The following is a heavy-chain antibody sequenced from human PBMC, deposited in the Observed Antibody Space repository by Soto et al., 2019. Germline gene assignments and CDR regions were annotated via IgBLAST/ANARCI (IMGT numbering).Heavy chain of an antibody. V-gene: IGHV2-5*02. D-gene: IGHD3-10*01. CDR2: IYWDDEE. CDR3: AHSTFFGSGSFPYYCDY. CDR1: GVSLTTSAVA. Sequence: HITLKESGPTLVKPTQTLTLTCTVSGVSLTTSAVAVGWIRQPPGKALEWLALIYWDDEERYSPSLKTRLTIAKXXSXNXXVLTMTNMDPVDTATYFCAHSTFFGSGSFPYYCDYWGQGTLVTVSS. J-gene: IGHJ4*02.